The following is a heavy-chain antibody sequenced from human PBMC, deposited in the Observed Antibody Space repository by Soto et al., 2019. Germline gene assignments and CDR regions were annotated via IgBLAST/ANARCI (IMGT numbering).Heavy chain of an antibody. CDR2: ISYDGSNK. CDR1: GFTFSSYG. V-gene: IGHV3-30*18. CDR3: AKGSLAGSSNWFDP. Sequence: GGSLRLSCAGSGFTFSSYGMHWVRQAPGKGLEWVAVISYDGSNKYYADSVKGRFTISRDNSKKTLYLQMNSLRAEDTAVYYCAKGSLAGSSNWFDPWGQGTLVTVS. J-gene: IGHJ5*02. D-gene: IGHD5-12*01.